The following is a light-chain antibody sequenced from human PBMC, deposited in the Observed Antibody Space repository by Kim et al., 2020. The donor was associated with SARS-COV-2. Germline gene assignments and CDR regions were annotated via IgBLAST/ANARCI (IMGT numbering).Light chain of an antibody. J-gene: IGKJ2*01. CDR2: GAS. CDR3: QRYGDSYT. CDR1: RSVSSSN. V-gene: IGKV3-20*01. Sequence: LSPADRATLSARASRSVSSSNLAGYQQKPAQAPRLFIHGASNRATGIPDRFSGSGSGTDFTLTISRLEPEDFAVYYCQRYGDSYTFGQGTKLEI.